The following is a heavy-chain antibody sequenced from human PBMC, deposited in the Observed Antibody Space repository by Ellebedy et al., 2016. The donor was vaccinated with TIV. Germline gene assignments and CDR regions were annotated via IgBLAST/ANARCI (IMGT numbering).Heavy chain of an antibody. D-gene: IGHD6-25*01. Sequence: MPGGSLRLSCAVYGGSFSAYYWTWVRQVPGKGLEWIGEVPHAGSTHYNLSLKDRAAILLDRSNNQFSPTLSSVTATDTAVYYCARGPGITPATYYSSPLDIWGPGTTVIVSS. CDR3: ARGPGITPATYYSSPLDI. J-gene: IGHJ6*02. V-gene: IGHV4-34*01. CDR2: VPHAGST. CDR1: GGSFSAYY.